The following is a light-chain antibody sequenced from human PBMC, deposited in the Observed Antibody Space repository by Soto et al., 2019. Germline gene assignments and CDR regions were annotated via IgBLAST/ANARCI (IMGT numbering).Light chain of an antibody. CDR3: HQSYSTPRYT. CDR1: QSISSY. CDR2: AAS. V-gene: IGKV1-39*01. J-gene: IGKJ2*01. Sequence: DIQMTQSPSSLSASVGDRVTITCRASQSISSYLNWYQQKPGKAPKLLIYAASSLQSGVPSRFSGSGSGTEFTLTISSLQPEDFSTYTCHQSYSTPRYTFGQGTKLEIK.